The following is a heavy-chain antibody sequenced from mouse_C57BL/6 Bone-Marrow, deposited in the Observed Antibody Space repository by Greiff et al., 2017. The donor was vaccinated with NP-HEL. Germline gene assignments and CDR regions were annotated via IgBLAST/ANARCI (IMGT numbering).Heavy chain of an antibody. CDR2: ISSGSSTI. CDR3: ARIGLLLYWYFDV. J-gene: IGHJ1*03. CDR1: GFTFSDYG. V-gene: IGHV5-17*01. Sequence: EVKLVESGGGLVKPGGSLKLSCAASGFTFSDYGMHWVRQAPEKGLEWVAYISSGSSTIYYADTVKGRFTISRDNAKNTLFLQMTSLRSEDTAMYYCARIGLLLYWYFDVWGTGTTVTVSS. D-gene: IGHD1-1*01.